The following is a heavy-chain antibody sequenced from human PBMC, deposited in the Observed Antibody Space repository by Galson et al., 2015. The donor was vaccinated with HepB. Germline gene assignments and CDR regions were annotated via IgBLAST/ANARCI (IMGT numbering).Heavy chain of an antibody. Sequence: SVKVSCKASGYTFTSYYMHWVRQAPGQGLEWMGIINPSGGSTSYAQKLQGRVTMTRDTSTSTVYMELSSLRSEDTAVYYCARDRVVVVPAARGAHAYYYGMDAWGQGTTVTVSS. J-gene: IGHJ6*02. CDR2: INPSGGST. CDR3: ARDRVVVVPAARGAHAYYYGMDA. D-gene: IGHD2-2*01. CDR1: GYTFTSYY. V-gene: IGHV1-46*04.